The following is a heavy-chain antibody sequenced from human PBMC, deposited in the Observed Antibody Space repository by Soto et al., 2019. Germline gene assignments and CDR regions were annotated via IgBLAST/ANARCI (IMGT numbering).Heavy chain of an antibody. CDR3: ARERYGDYVEGLDYYYMDV. Sequence: GGSLRLSCAASGFTFSSYWMSWVRQAPGKGLEWVANIKQDGSEKYYVDSVKGRFTISRDNAKNSLYLQMNSLRAEDTAVYYCARERYGDYVEGLDYYYMDVWGKGTTVTVSS. D-gene: IGHD4-17*01. J-gene: IGHJ6*03. CDR1: GFTFSSYW. V-gene: IGHV3-7*03. CDR2: IKQDGSEK.